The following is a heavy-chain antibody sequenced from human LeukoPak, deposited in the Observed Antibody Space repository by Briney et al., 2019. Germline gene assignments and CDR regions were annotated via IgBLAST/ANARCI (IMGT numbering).Heavy chain of an antibody. CDR2: IYSGGST. Sequence: PGGSLRLSCAASGFTVSSNYMSWVRQAPGKGLEWVSVIYSGGSTYYADSVKGRFIISRGNSKTTLYLQMNSLRAEDTAVYYCAKVSGYCTNGVCYTHDYWGQGTLVTVSS. J-gene: IGHJ4*02. CDR1: GFTVSSNY. V-gene: IGHV3-53*01. D-gene: IGHD2-8*01. CDR3: AKVSGYCTNGVCYTHDY.